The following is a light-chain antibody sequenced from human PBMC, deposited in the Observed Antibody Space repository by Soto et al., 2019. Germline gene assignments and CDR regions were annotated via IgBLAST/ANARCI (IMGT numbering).Light chain of an antibody. Sequence: QSALTQPASVSGSPGQSITISCTGSSSAVGGYNYVSWYQQHPGKAPKVMIYEVSNRPSGVSNRFSGSKSGNTASLTISGLQAEDEADYYCSSSTGSSTLVFGGGTKLTVL. CDR1: SSAVGGYNY. J-gene: IGLJ3*02. CDR2: EVS. V-gene: IGLV2-14*01. CDR3: SSSTGSSTLV.